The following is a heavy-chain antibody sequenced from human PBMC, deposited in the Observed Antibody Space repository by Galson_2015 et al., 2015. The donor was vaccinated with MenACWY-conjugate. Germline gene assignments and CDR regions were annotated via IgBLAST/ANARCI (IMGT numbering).Heavy chain of an antibody. J-gene: IGHJ4*02. V-gene: IGHV4-34*01. D-gene: IGHD2-15*01. CDR3: ASIVVVV. Sequence: SETLSLTCAVYGGSFSGYYWSWIRQPPGKGLEWIGEINHSGSTNYNPSLKSRVTISVDTSKNQFSLKLSSVTAADTAVYYCASIVVVVWGQGTLVTVSS. CDR2: INHSGST. CDR1: GGSFSGYY.